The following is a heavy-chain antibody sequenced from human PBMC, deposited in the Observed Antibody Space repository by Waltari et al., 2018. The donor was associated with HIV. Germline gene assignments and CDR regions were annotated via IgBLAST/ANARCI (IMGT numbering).Heavy chain of an antibody. J-gene: IGHJ6*02. CDR1: GGSFSGYY. CDR2: INHSGST. D-gene: IGHD4-17*01. Sequence: VQLQQWGAGLLKPSETLSLTCAVSGGSFSGYYWSWIRQSPGKGLEWSGQINHSGSTNYNPSLQSRVTMSVDTSKNHFSLNLSSVTAADSAVYHCARQHDYGGPTSKYYQYYGMDVWGQGTTVTVS. V-gene: IGHV4-34*01. CDR3: ARQHDYGGPTSKYYQYYGMDV.